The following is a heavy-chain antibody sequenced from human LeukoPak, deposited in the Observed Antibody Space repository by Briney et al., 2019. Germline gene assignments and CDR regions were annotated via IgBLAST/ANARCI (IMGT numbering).Heavy chain of an antibody. V-gene: IGHV4-31*03. CDR1: GGSISSGGYY. D-gene: IGHD4-17*01. CDR2: IYYSGST. J-gene: IGHJ4*02. Sequence: SKTLSLTCTVSGGSISSGGYYWSWIRQHPGKGLEWIGYIYYSGSTYYNPSLKSRVTISVDTSKNQFSLKLSSVTAADTAVYYCARFDYGDYVVDYWGQGTLVTVSS. CDR3: ARFDYGDYVVDY.